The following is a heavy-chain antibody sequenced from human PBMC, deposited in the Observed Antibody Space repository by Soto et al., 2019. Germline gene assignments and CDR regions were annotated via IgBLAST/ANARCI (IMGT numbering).Heavy chain of an antibody. V-gene: IGHV3-30-3*01. CDR1: GFTLSDFA. Sequence: GGSLRLSCAASGFTLSDFAMHWVRQAPGKGLEWVAVISYDGSKKYFADSVKGRSTISRDNSNNTLYLQMNNLKAEDTALYYCAKDIRGSKDWFYAMDVWGQGTTVTVSS. CDR2: ISYDGSKK. CDR3: AKDIRGSKDWFYAMDV. J-gene: IGHJ6*02. D-gene: IGHD3-3*01.